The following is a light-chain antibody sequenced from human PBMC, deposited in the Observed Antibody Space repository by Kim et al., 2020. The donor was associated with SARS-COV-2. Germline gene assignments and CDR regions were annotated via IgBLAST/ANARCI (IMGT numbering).Light chain of an antibody. Sequence: APGKTARITCGGNKIGTKNVRWYQQKPGQAPLLVKFYTSDRPSGLPARISASNSGNTATLTISGVEAGDEADYYCQVWDTSTDHVIFGGGTQLTVL. CDR3: QVWDTSTDHVI. CDR1: KIGTKN. CDR2: YTS. J-gene: IGLJ2*01. V-gene: IGLV3-21*04.